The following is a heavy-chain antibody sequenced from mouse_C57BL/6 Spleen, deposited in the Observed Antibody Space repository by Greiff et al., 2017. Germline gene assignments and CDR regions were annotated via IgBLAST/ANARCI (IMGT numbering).Heavy chain of an antibody. J-gene: IGHJ2*01. V-gene: IGHV1-22*01. D-gene: IGHD3-2*02. CDR1: GYTFTDYN. Sequence: EVQLQESGPELVKPGASVKMSCKASGYTFTDYNMHWVKQSHGKSLEWIGYINPNNGGTSYNQKFKGKATLTVNKSSSTAYMELRSLTSEDSAVYYCAKDSSGHFDYWGQGTTLTVSS. CDR2: INPNNGGT. CDR3: AKDSSGHFDY.